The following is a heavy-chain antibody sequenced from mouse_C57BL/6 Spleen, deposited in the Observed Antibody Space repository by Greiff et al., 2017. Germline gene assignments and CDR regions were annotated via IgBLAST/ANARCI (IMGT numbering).Heavy chain of an antibody. CDR2: ISSGSSTI. CDR1: GFTFSDYG. J-gene: IGHJ4*01. Sequence: EVMLVESRGGLVKPGGSLKLSCAASGFTFSDYGMHWVRQAPEKGLEWVAYISSGSSTIYYADTVKGRVTISRDKAKNTLFLQMTSLRSEDTAMYYCARRLTGPYYAMDYWGQGTSVTVSS. V-gene: IGHV5-17*01. D-gene: IGHD4-1*01. CDR3: ARRLTGPYYAMDY.